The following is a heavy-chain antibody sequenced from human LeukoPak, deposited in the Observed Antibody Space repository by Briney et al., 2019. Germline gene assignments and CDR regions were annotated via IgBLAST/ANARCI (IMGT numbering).Heavy chain of an antibody. J-gene: IGHJ6*02. Sequence: GESLKISCKASGYSFTNYWIGWVRQMPGKGLEWMGIIYPGDSDTRYSPSFQGQVTISADKSISTAYLQWSSLKASDTAMYYCARLNCSGGSCYSYGMDVWGQGTTVTVSS. CDR2: IYPGDSDT. CDR3: ARLNCSGGSCYSYGMDV. CDR1: GYSFTNYW. D-gene: IGHD2-15*01. V-gene: IGHV5-51*01.